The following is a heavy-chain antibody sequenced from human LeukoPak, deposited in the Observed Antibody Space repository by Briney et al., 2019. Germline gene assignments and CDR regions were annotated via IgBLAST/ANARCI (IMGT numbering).Heavy chain of an antibody. J-gene: IGHJ6*03. Sequence: GGSLRLSCAASGFTFSSYGMHWVRQAPGKGLEWVAFIRYDGSNKYYADSVKGRFTISRDNSKNTLYLQMNSLRAEDTAVYYCAKDQQQLVLHYYYMDVWGKGTTVTVSS. CDR1: GFTFSSYG. CDR2: IRYDGSNK. V-gene: IGHV3-30*02. CDR3: AKDQQQLVLHYYYMDV. D-gene: IGHD6-13*01.